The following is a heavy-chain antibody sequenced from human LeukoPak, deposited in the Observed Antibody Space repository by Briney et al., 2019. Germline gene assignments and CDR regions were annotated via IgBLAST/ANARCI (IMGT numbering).Heavy chain of an antibody. Sequence: ASVKVSCKASGYTFTGYYMHWVRQAPGQGLEWMGWINLNSGGTNYAQKFQGRVTMTRDTSISTAYMELSRLRSDDTSGDYCARDINGYDPDYWGQGTLVTVSS. D-gene: IGHD5-12*01. CDR2: INLNSGGT. CDR3: ARDINGYDPDY. J-gene: IGHJ4*02. V-gene: IGHV1-2*02. CDR1: GYTFTGYY.